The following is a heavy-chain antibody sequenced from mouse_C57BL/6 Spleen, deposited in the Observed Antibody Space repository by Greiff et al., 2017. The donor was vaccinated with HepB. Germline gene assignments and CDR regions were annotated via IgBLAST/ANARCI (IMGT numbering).Heavy chain of an antibody. CDR1: GYTFTSYW. D-gene: IGHD1-1*01. Sequence: QVQLQQPGAELVKPGASVKLSCKASGYTFTSYWMHWVKQRPGQGLEWIGNINPSNGGTNYNEKFKSKATLTVDKSSSTAYMQLSSLTSEDSAVYYCARFTTVEDYAMDYWGQGTSVTVSS. V-gene: IGHV1-53*01. CDR2: INPSNGGT. CDR3: ARFTTVEDYAMDY. J-gene: IGHJ4*01.